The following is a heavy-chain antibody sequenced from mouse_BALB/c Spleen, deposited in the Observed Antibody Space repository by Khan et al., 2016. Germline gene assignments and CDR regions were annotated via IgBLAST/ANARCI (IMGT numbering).Heavy chain of an antibody. Sequence: QIQLVQSGPELKKPGVTVKISCKASGYTFTNYGMNWVKQAPGKGLKWMGWINPNTGEPTYAEEFNGRFAFSLATSASTAYLQINNLKHEDTATYFCARYYGSSYYAMDYWGQGTSVTVTS. CDR3: ARYYGSSYYAMDY. CDR1: GYTFTNYG. CDR2: INPNTGEP. D-gene: IGHD1-1*01. V-gene: IGHV9-3*02. J-gene: IGHJ4*01.